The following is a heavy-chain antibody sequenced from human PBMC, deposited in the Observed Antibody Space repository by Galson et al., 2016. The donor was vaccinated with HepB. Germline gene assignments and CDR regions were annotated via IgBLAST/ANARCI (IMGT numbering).Heavy chain of an antibody. D-gene: IGHD1-26*01. CDR1: GFTFNDYW. CDR3: AIGLGATGPSFDF. V-gene: IGHV3-23*01. J-gene: IGHJ4*02. Sequence: SLRLSCAASGFTFNDYWMTWVRQAPGKGLEWVSGISGFGGNTYYADSVKGHFTISRDISKNTLYLQMNSLRAEDTAVYYCAIGLGATGPSFDFWGQGTLVTVSS. CDR2: ISGFGGNT.